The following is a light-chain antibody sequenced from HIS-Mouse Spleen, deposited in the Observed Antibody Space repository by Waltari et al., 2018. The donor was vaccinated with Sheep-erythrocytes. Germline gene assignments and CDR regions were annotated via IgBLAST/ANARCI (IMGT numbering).Light chain of an antibody. V-gene: IGLV2-23*01. CDR1: SSDVGSYNL. Sequence: QSALTQPASVSGSPGQSITISCTGTSSDVGSYNLVSWYQQHPGKAPKLMSYEGSKRPSGVSNRFSGSKSGNTASLTFSGRQAEAEADYYCCSDAGSSSLVFGGGTKLTVL. CDR3: CSDAGSSSLV. CDR2: EGS. J-gene: IGLJ2*01.